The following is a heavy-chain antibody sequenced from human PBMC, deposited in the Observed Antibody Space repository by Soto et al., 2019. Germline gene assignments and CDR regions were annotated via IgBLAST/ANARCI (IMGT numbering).Heavy chain of an antibody. CDR1: GYTFTSYA. D-gene: IGHD3-22*01. V-gene: IGHV1-3*01. CDR2: INAGNGNT. Sequence: ASVKVSCKASGYTFTSYAMHWVRQAPGQRLEWMGWINAGNGNTKYSQKFQGRVTITRDTSASTAYMELSSLRSEDTAVYYCARDKSHYYDSSGYYYFDFWGQGNLVTVSS. J-gene: IGHJ4*02. CDR3: ARDKSHYYDSSGYYYFDF.